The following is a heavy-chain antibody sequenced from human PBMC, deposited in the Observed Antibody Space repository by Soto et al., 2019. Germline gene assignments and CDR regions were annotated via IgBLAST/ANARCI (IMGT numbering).Heavy chain of an antibody. CDR1: GYTFTGYY. V-gene: IGHV1-2*04. J-gene: IGHJ4*02. CDR2: INPNSGGT. Sequence: ASLKVSCKGSGYTFTGYYMHWLRQAPGQGLEWMGWINPNSGGTNYAQKFQGWVTMTRDTSISTAYMELSRLRSDDTAVYYCARSSRGAAADYWGQGTLVTVSS. D-gene: IGHD6-13*01. CDR3: ARSSRGAAADY.